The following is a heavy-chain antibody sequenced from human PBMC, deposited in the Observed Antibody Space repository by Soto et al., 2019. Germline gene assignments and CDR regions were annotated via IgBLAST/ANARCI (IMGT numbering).Heavy chain of an antibody. D-gene: IGHD3-9*01. V-gene: IGHV3-30*18. Sequence: GGSLRLSCAASGFTFSSYGMHWVRQAPGKGLEWVAVISYDGSNKYYADSVKGRFTISRDNSKNTLYLQMNSLRAEDTAVYYCAKSQGAYDILTGYYTHWGQGTLVTVSS. CDR2: ISYDGSNK. CDR3: AKSQGAYDILTGYYTH. J-gene: IGHJ4*02. CDR1: GFTFSSYG.